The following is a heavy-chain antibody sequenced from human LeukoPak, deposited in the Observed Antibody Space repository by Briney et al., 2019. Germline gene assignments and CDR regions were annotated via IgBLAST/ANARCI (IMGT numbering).Heavy chain of an antibody. Sequence: PSETLSLTCTVSGGSISSGSYYWSWIRQPPGKGLEWIGYIYYSGSTNYNPSLKSRVTISVDTSKNQFSLKLSSVTAADTAVYYCARGGRVLSDWFDPWGQGTLVTVSS. D-gene: IGHD2-15*01. V-gene: IGHV4-61*01. CDR3: ARGGRVLSDWFDP. J-gene: IGHJ5*02. CDR2: IYYSGST. CDR1: GGSISSGSYY.